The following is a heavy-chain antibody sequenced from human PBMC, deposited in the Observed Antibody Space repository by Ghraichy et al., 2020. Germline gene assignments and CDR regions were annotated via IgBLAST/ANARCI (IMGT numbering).Heavy chain of an antibody. Sequence: AGSLRLSCAASGFTFSSYGMHWVRQAPGKGLEWVAVIWYDGSNKYYADSVKGRFTISRDNSKNTLYLQMNSLRAEDTAVYYCAREQWLVPGPVDYWGQGTLVTVSS. CDR2: IWYDGSNK. J-gene: IGHJ4*02. CDR1: GFTFSSYG. CDR3: AREQWLVPGPVDY. V-gene: IGHV3-33*01. D-gene: IGHD6-19*01.